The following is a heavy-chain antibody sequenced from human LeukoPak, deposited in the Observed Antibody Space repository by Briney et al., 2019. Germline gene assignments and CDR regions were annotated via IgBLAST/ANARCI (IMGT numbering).Heavy chain of an antibody. CDR1: GFIFGDYA. Sequence: PGGSLRLPCAASGFIFGDYAMHWVRQAPGKGLEWVAAIAFDDTDRYYIDSVKGRFTISRDDSKNTLYLHMTSLRAEDTAVYYCAREGKPKTLNYYYYYGMDVWGQGTTVTVSS. D-gene: IGHD1-14*01. V-gene: IGHV3-30*04. J-gene: IGHJ6*02. CDR3: AREGKPKTLNYYYYYGMDV. CDR2: IAFDDTDR.